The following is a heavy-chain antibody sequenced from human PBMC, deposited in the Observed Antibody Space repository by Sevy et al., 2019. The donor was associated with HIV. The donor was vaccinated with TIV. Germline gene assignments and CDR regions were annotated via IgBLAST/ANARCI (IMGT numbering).Heavy chain of an antibody. D-gene: IGHD3-10*01. CDR3: AREDWKYYYGSGSYYRTSWFDP. V-gene: IGHV4-39*02. CDR2: IYYSGST. Sequence: SETLSLTCTVSGGSISSSSYYWGWIRQPPGKGLEWIGSIYYSGSTYYNPSLKSRVTISVDTSKNQFSLKLSSVTAADTAVYYCAREDWKYYYGSGSYYRTSWFDPWGQGTLVTVSS. CDR1: GGSISSSSYY. J-gene: IGHJ5*02.